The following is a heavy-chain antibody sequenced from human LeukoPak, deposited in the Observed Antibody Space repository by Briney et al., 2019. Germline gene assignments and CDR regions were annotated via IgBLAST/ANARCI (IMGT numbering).Heavy chain of an antibody. CDR1: GFTFSSYS. CDR3: ARDLIAAAGTG. Sequence: PGGSLRLSCAASGFTFSSYSMNLVRQAPGKGLEWVSSISSSSYIYYADSVKGRFTISRDNAKNSLYLQMNSLRAEDTAVYYCARDLIAAAGTGWGQGTLVTVSS. D-gene: IGHD6-13*01. J-gene: IGHJ4*02. V-gene: IGHV3-21*01. CDR2: ISSSSYI.